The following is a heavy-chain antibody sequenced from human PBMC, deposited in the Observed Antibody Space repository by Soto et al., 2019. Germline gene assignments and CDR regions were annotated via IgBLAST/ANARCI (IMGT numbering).Heavy chain of an antibody. CDR2: IYYSGST. CDR1: GGSISSYY. Sequence: SETLSLTCTVSGGSISSYYWSWIRQPPGKGLEWIGYIYYSGSTNYNPSLKSRVTISVDTSKNQFSLKLNSMTAADTAVYYCARYNYGSGRNPFDLWGREPLDPASS. J-gene: IGHJ4*02. V-gene: IGHV4-59*08. D-gene: IGHD3-16*01. CDR3: ARYNYGSGRNPFDL.